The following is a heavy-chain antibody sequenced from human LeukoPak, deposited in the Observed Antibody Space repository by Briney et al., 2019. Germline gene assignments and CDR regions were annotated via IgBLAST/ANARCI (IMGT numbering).Heavy chain of an antibody. Sequence: PGGSLRLSCAASGFTFSSYAMSWVRQAPGKGLEWVSAISGSGGSTYYADSVKGRFTISRDNSKNTLYLQMNSLRAEDTAVYYCAKERNGVVPASGAFDIWGQGTMVTVSS. D-gene: IGHD2-2*01. CDR1: GFTFSSYA. J-gene: IGHJ3*02. CDR2: ISGSGGST. CDR3: AKERNGVVPASGAFDI. V-gene: IGHV3-23*01.